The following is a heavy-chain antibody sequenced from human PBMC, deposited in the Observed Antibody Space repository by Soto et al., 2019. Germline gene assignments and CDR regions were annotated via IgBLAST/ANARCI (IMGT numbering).Heavy chain of an antibody. CDR3: ASSYSTSWYWFDS. D-gene: IGHD6-13*01. CDR2: IFSTDEK. J-gene: IGHJ5*01. Sequence: QVTVKESGPVLVKPTETLTLTCTVSGFSLSNAGLGVSWIRQPPGKALEWLAHIFSTDEKSYSTSLKSRLTISKDTYKSHVVLTMTNMDPVDTATYYCASSYSTSWYWFDSWGQGTRVTVSS. V-gene: IGHV2-26*01. CDR1: GFSLSNAGLG.